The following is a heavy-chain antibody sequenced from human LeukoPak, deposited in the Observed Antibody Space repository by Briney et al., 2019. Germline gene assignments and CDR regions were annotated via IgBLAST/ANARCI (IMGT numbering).Heavy chain of an antibody. CDR2: ISPGGST. V-gene: IGHV4-31*03. Sequence: TLSLTCTVAGGSISSGGYFWSWIRQHPGQGLGWIGYISPGGSTYYNPSLKSRVSMSVDTSKNQFSLKLTSVTAADTAVYYCATTFNYYDSSGWGLNYFDYWGQGNLVTVSS. D-gene: IGHD3-22*01. CDR1: GGSISSGGYF. J-gene: IGHJ4*02. CDR3: ATTFNYYDSSGWGLNYFDY.